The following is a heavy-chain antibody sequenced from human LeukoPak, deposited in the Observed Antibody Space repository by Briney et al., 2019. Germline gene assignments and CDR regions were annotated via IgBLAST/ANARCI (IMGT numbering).Heavy chain of an antibody. V-gene: IGHV1-69*04. D-gene: IGHD3-22*01. CDR1: GGTFSSYA. J-gene: IGHJ4*02. CDR3: ARVSSDSSGYYPYYFDY. CDR2: IIPIFGKA. Sequence: ASVTVSCKASGGTFSSYAISWVRQAPGQGLEWMGRIIPIFGKANYAQNFQGRVTITADKSTSTAYMELSSLRSEDTAVYCCARVSSDSSGYYPYYFDYWGQGTLVTVSS.